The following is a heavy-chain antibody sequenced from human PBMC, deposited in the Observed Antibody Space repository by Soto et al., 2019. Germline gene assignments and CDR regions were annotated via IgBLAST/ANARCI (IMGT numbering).Heavy chain of an antibody. J-gene: IGHJ4*02. Sequence: SETLSLTCAVSGASISSTNWWSWVRQSPGKGLEWIGEIYHSGSTNYNPSLKSRVTMSIDTSKNQFSLNLNSVTAADTAVYYCARRGGVGATTFDYWGQGTLVTVSS. CDR2: IYHSGST. CDR3: ARRGGVGATTFDY. D-gene: IGHD1-26*01. V-gene: IGHV4-4*02. CDR1: GASISSTNW.